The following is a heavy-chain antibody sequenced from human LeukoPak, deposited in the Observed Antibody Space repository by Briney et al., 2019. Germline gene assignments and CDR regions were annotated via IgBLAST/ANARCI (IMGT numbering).Heavy chain of an antibody. V-gene: IGHV1-2*02. CDR2: INPNSGGT. J-gene: IGHJ4*02. CDR3: ARGGYYDSSGYSYDY. CDR1: GYTFTGYY. Sequence: ASVKVSCKASGYTFTGYYMHWVRQAPGQGLEWMGWINPNSGGTNYAQKFQGRVTMTRDTSISTAYMELSRLRSDDTAVYYCARGGYYDSSGYSYDYWGQGTLVTVSS. D-gene: IGHD3-22*01.